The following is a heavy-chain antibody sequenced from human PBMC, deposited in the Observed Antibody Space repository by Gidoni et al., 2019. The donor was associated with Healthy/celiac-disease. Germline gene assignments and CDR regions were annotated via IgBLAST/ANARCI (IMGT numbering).Heavy chain of an antibody. J-gene: IGHJ4*02. Sequence: QLQLQESGPGLVKPSETLSPTCTVSGGSISSSSYYWGWIRQPPGKGLEWIGSIYYSGSTYYNPSLKSRVTISVDTSKNQFSLKLSSVTAADTAVYYCARHEMSIVDYWGQGTLVTVSS. V-gene: IGHV4-39*01. CDR3: ARHEMSIVDY. CDR2: IYYSGST. D-gene: IGHD2-21*01. CDR1: GGSISSSSYY.